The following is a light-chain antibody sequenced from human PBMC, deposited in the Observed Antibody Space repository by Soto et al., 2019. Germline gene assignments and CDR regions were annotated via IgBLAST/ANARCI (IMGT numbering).Light chain of an antibody. Sequence: DIQMPKSRSTVSGSVGDRVTITCRASQTISSWLAWYQQKPGKAPKLLIYKASTLKSGVPSRFSGSGSGTEFTLTISSLQPDECATYYCQHYNSYSEAFGQGTKVDIK. V-gene: IGKV1-5*03. J-gene: IGKJ1*01. CDR1: QTISSW. CDR2: KAS. CDR3: QHYNSYSEA.